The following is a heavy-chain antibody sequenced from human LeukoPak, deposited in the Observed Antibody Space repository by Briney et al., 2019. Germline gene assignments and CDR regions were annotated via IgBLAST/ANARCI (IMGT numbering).Heavy chain of an antibody. D-gene: IGHD2-15*01. CDR3: ARLQDSDTAYVDC. Sequence: SETLSLTCTVSGGSISNYHWSWMRQPPGKGLEWIGYADYSGSTNYSPSLKSRISISVDTSKNQFSLKLRSVTAADTAVYYCARLQDSDTAYVDCWGQGTLVTVSS. CDR1: GGSISNYH. J-gene: IGHJ4*02. CDR2: ADYSGST. V-gene: IGHV4-59*01.